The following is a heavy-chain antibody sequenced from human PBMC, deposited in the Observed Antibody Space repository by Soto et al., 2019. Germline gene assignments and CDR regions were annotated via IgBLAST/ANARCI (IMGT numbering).Heavy chain of an antibody. D-gene: IGHD6-19*01. V-gene: IGHV3-48*03. J-gene: IGHJ4*02. Sequence: VGSLRLSCAASGFTFSSYEMNWVRQAPGKGLEWVSYISSSGSTIYYADSVEGRFTISRDNAKNSLYLQMNSLRAEDTAVYYCARFSRGVAGTRGYFDYWGQGTLVTVSS. CDR1: GFTFSSYE. CDR3: ARFSRGVAGTRGYFDY. CDR2: ISSSGSTI.